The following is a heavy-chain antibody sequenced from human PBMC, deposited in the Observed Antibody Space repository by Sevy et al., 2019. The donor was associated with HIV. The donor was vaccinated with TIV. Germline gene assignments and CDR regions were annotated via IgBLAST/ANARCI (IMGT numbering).Heavy chain of an antibody. V-gene: IGHV3-23*01. D-gene: IGHD2-8*01. CDR3: AREGCTKPHDY. Sequence: GSLRLSCAASGFTFSKYSMSWVRQPPGKGLEWVSTLSFGCGEINYADSVKGRFTISRDNSKGSVYLQMNNLGPEDTAVYYCAREGCTKPHDYWGQGTLVTVSS. CDR2: LSFGCGEI. CDR1: GFTFSKYS. J-gene: IGHJ4*02.